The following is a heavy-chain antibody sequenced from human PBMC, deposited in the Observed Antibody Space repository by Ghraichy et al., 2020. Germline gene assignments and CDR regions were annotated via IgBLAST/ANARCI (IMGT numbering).Heavy chain of an antibody. CDR3: ATDQDKVRGADDAFDI. J-gene: IGHJ3*02. CDR2: FGPEDGEI. V-gene: IGHV1-24*01. CDR1: GHTVTALP. D-gene: IGHD3-10*01. Sequence: ASVKVSCKVSGHTVTALPIHWVRQAPGKGDEWMGGFGPEDGEIIYAQKFQGRVTMTEDTSIDTAYLELSSLTSEDTAVYYCATDQDKVRGADDAFDIWGRGTMVTVSS.